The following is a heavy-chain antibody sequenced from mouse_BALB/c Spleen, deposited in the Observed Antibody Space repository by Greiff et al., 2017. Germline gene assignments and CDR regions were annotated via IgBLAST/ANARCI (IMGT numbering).Heavy chain of an antibody. CDR1: GFTFSDYY. J-gene: IGHJ4*01. CDR2: ISDGGSYT. V-gene: IGHV5-4*02. Sequence: EVMFVESGGGLVKPGGSLKLSCAASGFTFSDYYMYWVRQTPEKRLEWVATISDGGSYTYYPDSVKGRFTISRDNAKNNLYLQMSSLKSEDTAMYYCARAPFDYYAMDYWGQGTSVTVSS. CDR3: ARAPFDYYAMDY.